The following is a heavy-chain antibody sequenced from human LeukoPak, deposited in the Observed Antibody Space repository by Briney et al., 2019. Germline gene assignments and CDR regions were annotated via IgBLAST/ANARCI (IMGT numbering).Heavy chain of an antibody. J-gene: IGHJ3*02. CDR2: ISSSSSYI. Sequence: GGSLRLSCAASGFTFSSYSMNWVRQAPGKGLEWVSYISSSSSYIYYADSVKGRFTISRDNAKNSLYLQMNSLRAEDTAVYYCARDLYGSGSSSPDFDIWGQGTMVTVSS. CDR1: GFTFSSYS. CDR3: ARDLYGSGSSSPDFDI. V-gene: IGHV3-21*05. D-gene: IGHD3-10*01.